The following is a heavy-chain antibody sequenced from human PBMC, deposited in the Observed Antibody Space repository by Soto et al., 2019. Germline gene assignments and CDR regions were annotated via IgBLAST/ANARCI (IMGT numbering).Heavy chain of an antibody. CDR3: ARPFYDYYDTAVIGGMDV. V-gene: IGHV5-51*01. D-gene: IGHD3-22*01. CDR2: IYPGDSDT. J-gene: IGHJ6*02. CDR1: GYSFTSYR. Sequence: PGESLKISCKGSGYSFTSYRIGWVRQMPGKGLEWMGIIYPGDSDTRYSPSFQGQVTISADKSISTAYLQWSSLKASDTAMYYCARPFYDYYDTAVIGGMDVWGQGTTVTVSS.